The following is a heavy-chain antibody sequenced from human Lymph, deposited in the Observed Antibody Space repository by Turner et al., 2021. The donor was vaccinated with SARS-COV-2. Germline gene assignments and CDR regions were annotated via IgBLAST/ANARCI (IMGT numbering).Heavy chain of an antibody. CDR1: GFTFSSYG. V-gene: IGHV3-30*18. Sequence: QVQLVASGGGVVQPGRSLRLSCAASGFTFSSYGMHWVRQAPGKGLEWVAVISYDGSNKYYADSVKGRFTISRDNTKKTLYLQMNSLRAEDTAVYYCAKVRSIFGVVIGGMDVWGQGTTVTVSS. J-gene: IGHJ6*02. D-gene: IGHD3-3*01. CDR2: ISYDGSNK. CDR3: AKVRSIFGVVIGGMDV.